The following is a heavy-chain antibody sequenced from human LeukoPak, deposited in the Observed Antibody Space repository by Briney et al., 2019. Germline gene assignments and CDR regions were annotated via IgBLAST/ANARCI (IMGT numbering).Heavy chain of an antibody. D-gene: IGHD2/OR15-2a*01. J-gene: IGHJ3*01. CDR1: GYTFTGYY. CDR3: ARTFYDTLDSDAFDF. CDR2: INPDSGGT. V-gene: IGHV1-2*02. Sequence: ASVKVSCEASGYTFTGYYMHWVRQAPGQGLEWMGWINPDSGGTNNAQKFQGRVTMTRDTSISTAYMELSRLRSDDTAVYYCARTFYDTLDSDAFDFWGQGTMVIVSS.